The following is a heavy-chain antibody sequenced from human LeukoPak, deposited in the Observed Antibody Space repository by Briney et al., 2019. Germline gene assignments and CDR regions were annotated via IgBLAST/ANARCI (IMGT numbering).Heavy chain of an antibody. Sequence: GGSLTLSCAAFGFTLSSHWIHWVRQAPGKGPVWVSRIHSDGTSTTYADPVKGRFTISRDSAKNTVYLQMNSLRAEDTAVYYCVRGGGADRPYGLDVWGQGTTVTVSS. V-gene: IGHV3-74*01. CDR1: GFTLSSHW. CDR2: IHSDGTST. CDR3: VRGGGADRPYGLDV. D-gene: IGHD6-6*01. J-gene: IGHJ6*02.